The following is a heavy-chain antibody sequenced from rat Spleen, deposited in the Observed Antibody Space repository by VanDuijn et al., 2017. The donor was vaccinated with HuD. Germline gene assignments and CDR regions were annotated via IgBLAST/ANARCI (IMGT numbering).Heavy chain of an antibody. CDR2: ITNTGRST. D-gene: IGHD1-12*02. CDR3: TTDRDGSYYYPAY. V-gene: IGHV5-31*01. Sequence: EVQLVESGGGLVQPGRSLKLSCVASGFTFNNYWMTWIRQAPGKGLEWFASITNTGRSTFYPDSVKGRFTISRDNAKSSLYLQMDSLRSEDTATYYCTTDRDGSYYYPAYWGQGTLVTVSS. J-gene: IGHJ3*01. CDR1: GFTFNNYW.